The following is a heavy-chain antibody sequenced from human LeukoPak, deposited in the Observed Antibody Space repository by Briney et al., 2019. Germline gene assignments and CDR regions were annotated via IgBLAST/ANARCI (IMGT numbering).Heavy chain of an antibody. CDR1: GFTVSSNY. D-gene: IGHD3-16*01. V-gene: IGHV3-23*01. CDR2: ISDRGGST. Sequence: GGSLRLSCAASGFTVSSNYMSWVRQAPGKGLEWVSAISDRGGSTYYADSVKGRFTISRDNSKNTLYLQMNSLRAEDTAVYYCAKDRGEDMQDPLDYWGQGTLVTVSS. CDR3: AKDRGEDMQDPLDY. J-gene: IGHJ4*02.